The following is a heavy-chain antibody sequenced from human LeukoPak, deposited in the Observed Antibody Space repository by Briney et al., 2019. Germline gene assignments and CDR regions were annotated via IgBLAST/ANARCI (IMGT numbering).Heavy chain of an antibody. CDR3: AKERGCSFVSTARIPDF. J-gene: IGHJ4*02. CDR2: ITGSGGIT. CDR1: GFTFSSFG. D-gene: IGHD2-15*01. V-gene: IGHV3-23*01. Sequence: PGGSLRLSCAASGFTFSSFGMTWVRQAPGKGLEWVSTITGSGGITYYADSVKGRFTISKDNSKNSLYLQVNSLRAEHTAVYFCAKERGCSFVSTARIPDFGGEETLVTVLS.